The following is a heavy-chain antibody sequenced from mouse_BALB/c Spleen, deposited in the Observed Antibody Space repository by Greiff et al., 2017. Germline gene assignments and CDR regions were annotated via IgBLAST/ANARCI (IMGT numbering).Heavy chain of an antibody. CDR1: GYTFSSYW. Sequence: QVQLQQSGAELMKPGASVKISCKATGYTFSSYWIEWVKQRPGHGLEWIGEILPGSGSTNYNEKFKGKATFTADTSSNTAYMQLSSLTSEDSAVYYCARPGNYGNYWYFDVWGAGTTVTVSS. V-gene: IGHV1-9*01. J-gene: IGHJ1*01. CDR2: ILPGSGST. D-gene: IGHD2-1*01. CDR3: ARPGNYGNYWYFDV.